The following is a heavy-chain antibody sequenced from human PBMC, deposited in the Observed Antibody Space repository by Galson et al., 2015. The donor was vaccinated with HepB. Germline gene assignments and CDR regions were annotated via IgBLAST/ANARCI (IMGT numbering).Heavy chain of an antibody. J-gene: IGHJ4*02. V-gene: IGHV6-1*01. Sequence: CAISGDSVSSNGAAWNWIRHSLSRGLEWLGRTYYRSKWYDNYAVSVESRITISPDTSKNQFSLHLNSVTPEDTAVYYCARDGHLAPDYFDYWGQGTLVTVSS. CDR1: GDSVSSNGAA. CDR2: TYYRSKWYD. D-gene: IGHD3/OR15-3a*01. CDR3: ARDGHLAPDYFDY.